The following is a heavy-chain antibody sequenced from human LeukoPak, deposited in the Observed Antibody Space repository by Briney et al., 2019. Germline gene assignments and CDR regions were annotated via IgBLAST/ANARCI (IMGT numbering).Heavy chain of an antibody. V-gene: IGHV3-53*01. D-gene: IGHD3-22*01. CDR3: ARDHYDSSGYYYPDYFDY. Sequence: QAGGSLRLSCAASGFTVRSNYMSWVRQAPGKGLEWVSEIYSDGTTYYAASVKGRFGISRDNSKNTVDLQMNSLRAEDTAVYYCARDHYDSSGYYYPDYFDYWGQGTLVTVSS. CDR2: IYSDGTT. J-gene: IGHJ4*02. CDR1: GFTVRSNY.